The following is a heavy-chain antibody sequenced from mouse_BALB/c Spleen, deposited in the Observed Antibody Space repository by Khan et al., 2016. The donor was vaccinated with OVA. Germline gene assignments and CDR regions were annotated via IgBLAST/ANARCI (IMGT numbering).Heavy chain of an antibody. CDR3: ARRLEFYAMDY. J-gene: IGHJ4*01. Sequence: VQLQESGAELARPGASVKMSCKASGYTFTSYTMHWVKQRPGQGLEWIGYINPRSGYTNYNQKFKDKATLTADKSSSTAYMQLSSLTSEDSAVSYWARRLEFYAMDYWGQGTSVTVSS. CDR2: INPRSGYT. CDR1: GYTFTSYT. V-gene: IGHV1-4*01. D-gene: IGHD3-2*02.